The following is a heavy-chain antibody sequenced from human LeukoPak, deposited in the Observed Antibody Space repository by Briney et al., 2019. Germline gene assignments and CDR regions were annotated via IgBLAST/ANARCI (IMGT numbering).Heavy chain of an antibody. CDR2: INSDGSST. D-gene: IGHD2-15*01. Sequence: GGSLRLSCVASGFTFSGCWMHWVRQVPGKGLVWVSRINSDGSSTRYADSVKGRFTISRDNAKNTLYLQMNSLRAEDTAVYYCARGGDGTVAPSVLRHWGQDTLVTVSS. V-gene: IGHV3-74*01. CDR3: ARGGDGTVAPSVLRH. CDR1: GFTFSGCW. J-gene: IGHJ1*01.